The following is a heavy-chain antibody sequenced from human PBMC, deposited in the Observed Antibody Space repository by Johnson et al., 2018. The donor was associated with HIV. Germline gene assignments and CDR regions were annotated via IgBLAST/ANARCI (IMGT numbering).Heavy chain of an antibody. CDR1: GFTFSSYD. Sequence: VQLVESGGGLVQPGGSLRLSCAASGFTFSSYDMHWVRQATGKGLEWVANIKQDGSEKYYVDSVKGRFTISRDNAKNSLYLQMNSLRAGDTAVYYCVKSGGGWSDAFDIWGQGTMVTVSS. V-gene: IGHV3-7*02. CDR3: VKSGGGWSDAFDI. J-gene: IGHJ3*02. CDR2: IKQDGSEK. D-gene: IGHD6-19*01.